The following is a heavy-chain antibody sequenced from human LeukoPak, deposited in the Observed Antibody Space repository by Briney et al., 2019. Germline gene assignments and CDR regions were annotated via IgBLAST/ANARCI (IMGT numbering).Heavy chain of an antibody. V-gene: IGHV4-59*01. CDR1: GGSISSYY. CDR3: AREYYGSGSYYEDYYYYMDV. D-gene: IGHD3-10*01. Sequence: SSETLSLSCTVSGGSISSYYWSWILQPPGKGLEWIGYIYYSGSTNYNPSLKSRVTISVDTSKNQFSLKLSSVTAADTAVYYCAREYYGSGSYYEDYYYYMDVWGKGTTVTVSS. J-gene: IGHJ6*03. CDR2: IYYSGST.